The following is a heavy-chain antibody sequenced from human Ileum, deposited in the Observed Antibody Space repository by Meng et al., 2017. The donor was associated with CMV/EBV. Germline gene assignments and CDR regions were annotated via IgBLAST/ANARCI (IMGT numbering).Heavy chain of an antibody. V-gene: IGHV5-51*01. CDR3: ARSAGLVAPNDF. CDR1: GYTFTNYW. CDR2: IYPGDSDT. Sequence: GGSLRLSCKGSGYTFTNYWIAWVRQMPGRGLEWMGIIYPGDSDTRYSPSFQGQVTISADKSISTAYLQWSSLVASDAAMYYCARSAGLVAPNDFWGQGTLVTVSS. J-gene: IGHJ4*01. D-gene: IGHD6-25*01.